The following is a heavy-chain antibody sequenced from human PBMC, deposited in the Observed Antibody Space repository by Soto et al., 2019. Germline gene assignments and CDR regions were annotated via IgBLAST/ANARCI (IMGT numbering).Heavy chain of an antibody. CDR2: ISSDGKIE. J-gene: IGHJ4*02. CDR3: ASVRPPSMITFGGVLAN. D-gene: IGHD3-16*01. V-gene: IGHV3-30*04. Sequence: QVHLVESGGGVVQPGRSLRLSCAASGFMFSTSAIHWVRQAPGKGLEWVAAISSDGKIEYYADSVKGRFTISRHNSKNTLLLQWNSLRAEDTAVDFCASVRPPSMITFGGVLANWGQGTLVTVSS. CDR1: GFMFSTSA.